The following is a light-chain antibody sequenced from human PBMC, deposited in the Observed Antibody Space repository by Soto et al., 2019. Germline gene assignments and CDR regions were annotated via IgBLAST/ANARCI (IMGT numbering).Light chain of an antibody. CDR1: QGISSY. J-gene: IGKJ3*01. CDR3: QQLNSYSFT. V-gene: IGKV1-9*01. Sequence: IQLTQSPSSLSASVGDRVTITCRASQGISSYLAWYQQKPGKAPKLLIYAASTLQSGVPSRFSGSGSGTDFTLIISSLQPEDFATYYCQQLNSYSFTFGPGTKVDIK. CDR2: AAS.